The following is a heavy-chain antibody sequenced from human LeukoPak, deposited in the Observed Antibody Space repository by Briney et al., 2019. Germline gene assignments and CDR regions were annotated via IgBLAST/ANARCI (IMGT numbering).Heavy chain of an antibody. CDR1: GGSFSGYY. Sequence: KPSETLSLTCAVYGGSFSGYYWSWIRQPPGKGLEWIGEINHSGSTNYNPSLKSRVTISVDTSKNQFSLKLSSVTAADTAVYYCARKEDGQRLGGLDYWGQGTLVTVSS. CDR3: ARKEDGQRLGGLDY. V-gene: IGHV4-34*01. D-gene: IGHD6-25*01. CDR2: INHSGST. J-gene: IGHJ4*02.